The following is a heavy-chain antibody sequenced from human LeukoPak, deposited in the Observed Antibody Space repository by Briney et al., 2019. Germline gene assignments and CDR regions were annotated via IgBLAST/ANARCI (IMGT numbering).Heavy chain of an antibody. J-gene: IGHJ4*02. V-gene: IGHV5-10-1*01. CDR3: ARHTPGYCGGAGCYGLDY. Sequence: GESLKICCNGSGYSFTSYWFSWVRELAGKGLEWMGRIDPSDSYIYYSQSFRGHVSTSVDKSISTAYLQWSSLKASDIAMYYCARHTPGYCGGAGCYGLDYWGQGTLVTVSS. D-gene: IGHD2-15*01. CDR2: IDPSDSYI. CDR1: GYSFTSYW.